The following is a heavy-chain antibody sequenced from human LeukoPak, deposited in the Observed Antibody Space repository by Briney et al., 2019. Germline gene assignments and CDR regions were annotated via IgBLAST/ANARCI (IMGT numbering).Heavy chain of an antibody. CDR1: GFTFSSFW. V-gene: IGHV3-7*05. D-gene: IGHD1-1*01. CDR2: IKQDGSEK. CDR3: ARGYRWFDP. J-gene: IGHJ5*02. Sequence: GGSLRLSCTASGFTFSSFWMSWVRQAPGKGLEWVANIKQDGSEKYYVDSVKGRFTISRDNAKNSPYLQMSSLRAEDTAVYYCARGYRWFDPWGQGTLVTVSS.